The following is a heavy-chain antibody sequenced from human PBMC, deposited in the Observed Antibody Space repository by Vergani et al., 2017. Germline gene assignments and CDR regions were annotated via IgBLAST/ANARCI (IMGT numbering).Heavy chain of an antibody. V-gene: IGHV3-30*18. CDR2: ISYDGSNK. J-gene: IGHJ6*03. CDR3: AKDPYYYDSSGYSNYYYYYMDV. Sequence: QVQLVESGGGVVQPGRSLRLSCAASGFTFSSHGMHWVRQAPGKGLEWVAVISYDGSNKYYADSVKGRFTISRDNSKNTLYLQMNSLRAEDTAVYYCAKDPYYYDSSGYSNYYYYYMDVWGKGTTVTVSS. D-gene: IGHD3-22*01. CDR1: GFTFSSHG.